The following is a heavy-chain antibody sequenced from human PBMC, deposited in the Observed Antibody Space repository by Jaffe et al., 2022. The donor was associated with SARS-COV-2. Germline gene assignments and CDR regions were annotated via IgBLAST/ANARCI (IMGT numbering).Heavy chain of an antibody. CDR3: AKSTKRQQQLVGGPIDY. Sequence: EVQLLESGGGLVQPGGSLRLSCAASGFTFSSYAMSWVRQAPGKGLEWVSAISGSGGSTYYADSVKGRFTISRDNSKNTLYLQMNSLRAEDTAVYYCAKSTKRQQQLVGGPIDYWGQGTLVTVSS. J-gene: IGHJ4*02. CDR2: ISGSGGST. V-gene: IGHV3-23*01. D-gene: IGHD6-13*01. CDR1: GFTFSSYA.